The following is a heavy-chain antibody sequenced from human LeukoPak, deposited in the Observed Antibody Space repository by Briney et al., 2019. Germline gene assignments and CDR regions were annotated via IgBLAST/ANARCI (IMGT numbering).Heavy chain of an antibody. J-gene: IGHJ4*02. Sequence: PGGSLRLSCEASGLTLSNAWMSWVRQIPGKGLEWVGRIKSKSDGGTTSYAAPVKGRFTISRDDSKNTLYLQMNSLRTEDTAMYYCTTDNGVLWFGELEPTYFDYWGQGTLVTVSS. D-gene: IGHD3-10*01. V-gene: IGHV3-15*01. CDR3: TTDNGVLWFGELEPTYFDY. CDR1: GLTLSNAW. CDR2: IKSKSDGGTT.